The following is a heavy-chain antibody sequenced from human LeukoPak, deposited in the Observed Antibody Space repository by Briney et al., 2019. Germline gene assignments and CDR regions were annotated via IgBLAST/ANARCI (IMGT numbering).Heavy chain of an antibody. V-gene: IGHV3-30*02. D-gene: IGHD3-22*01. CDR2: IRYDGSNK. J-gene: IGHJ4*02. CDR1: GFTFSSYG. Sequence: GGSLRLSCAASGFTFSSYGMHWLRQAPGKGLEWVAFIRYDGSNKYYADSVKGRFTISRDNSRDTLYLQMNSLRAEDTAVYYCAKDWAAYYYDSSGVVFDYWGQGTLVTVSS. CDR3: AKDWAAYYYDSSGVVFDY.